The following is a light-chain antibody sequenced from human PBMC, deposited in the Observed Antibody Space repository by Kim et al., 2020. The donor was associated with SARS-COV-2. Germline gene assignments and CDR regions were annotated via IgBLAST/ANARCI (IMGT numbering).Light chain of an antibody. CDR2: GNS. V-gene: IGLV1-40*01. CDR3: QSYDSSLTHWV. J-gene: IGLJ3*02. CDR1: SANIGAGYD. Sequence: QGVTISCTGRSANIGAGYDVHWYQQLPGTAPKLLIYGNSNRPSGVPDRFSGSKSGTSASLAITGLQAEDEADYYCQSYDSSLTHWVFGGGTQLTVL.